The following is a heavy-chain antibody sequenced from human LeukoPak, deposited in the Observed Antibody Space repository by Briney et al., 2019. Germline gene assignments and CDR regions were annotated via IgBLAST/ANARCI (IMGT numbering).Heavy chain of an antibody. J-gene: IGHJ6*02. Sequence: GGSLRLSCAASGFTFSSYSMNWVRQAPGKGLEWVSSISSSSSYIYYADSVKGRFTISRDNAKNSLYLQMNSLRAEDTAVYYCARELGAGYSYGYYYGMDVWGQGTTVTVSS. CDR3: ARELGAGYSYGYYYGMDV. D-gene: IGHD5-18*01. CDR2: ISSSSSYI. V-gene: IGHV3-21*01. CDR1: GFTFSSYS.